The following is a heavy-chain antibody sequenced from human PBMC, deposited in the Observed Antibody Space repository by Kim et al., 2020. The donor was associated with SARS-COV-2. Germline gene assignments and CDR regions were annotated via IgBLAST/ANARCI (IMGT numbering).Heavy chain of an antibody. D-gene: IGHD3-22*01. J-gene: IGHJ3*02. CDR3: TRARVVVVINAFDI. CDR1: GGSISSGGYY. Sequence: SETLSLTCTVSGGSISSGGYYWSWIRQHPGKGLEWIGYIYYSGSTYYNPSLKSRVTISVDTSKNQFSLKLSSVTAADTAVYYCTRARVVVVINAFDIWSQGTMVTISS. V-gene: IGHV4-31*03. CDR2: IYYSGST.